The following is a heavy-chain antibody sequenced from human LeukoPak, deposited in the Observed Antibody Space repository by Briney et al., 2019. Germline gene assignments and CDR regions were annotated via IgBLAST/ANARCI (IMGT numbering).Heavy chain of an antibody. Sequence: SETLSLTCAVSGGSISSSNWWSWVRQPPGKGLEWIGEVYHSGSTNYNPSLKSRVTISVDKSKNQFSLKLSSVTAADTAVYYCARGQYYGSGRFDYWGQGTLATVSS. V-gene: IGHV4-4*02. CDR3: ARGQYYGSGRFDY. J-gene: IGHJ4*02. CDR1: GGSISSSNW. D-gene: IGHD3-10*01. CDR2: VYHSGST.